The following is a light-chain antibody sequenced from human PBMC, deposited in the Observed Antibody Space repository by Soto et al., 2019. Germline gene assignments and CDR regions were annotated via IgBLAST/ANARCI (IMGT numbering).Light chain of an antibody. J-gene: IGKJ4*01. Sequence: EIVLTQSPGTLSLSPGERATLSCRASQSVSSSYLVWYQQKPGQAPRLLIYGASSRATGIPDRFSDSGSGTDFTLTISRLEPEDFAVYFCQQYYTSPLTFGGGTKVEIK. V-gene: IGKV3-20*01. CDR3: QQYYTSPLT. CDR1: QSVSSSY. CDR2: GAS.